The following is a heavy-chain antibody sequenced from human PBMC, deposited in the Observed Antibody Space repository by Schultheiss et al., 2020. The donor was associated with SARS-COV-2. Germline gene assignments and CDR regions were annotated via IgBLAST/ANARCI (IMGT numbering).Heavy chain of an antibody. CDR2: ISGSGTVISGSGGYT. D-gene: IGHD2-2*01. V-gene: IGHV3-23*01. Sequence: GGSLRLSRAASGFIVSGEYMSWVRQAPGKGLEWVSVISGSGTVISGSGGYTYYADSVKGRFTISRDNSKSTLFLQMNSLRADDTAVYYCARGGVVPAYEVGAFDIWGQGTMVTVSS. J-gene: IGHJ3*02. CDR3: ARGGVVPAYEVGAFDI. CDR1: GFIVSGEY.